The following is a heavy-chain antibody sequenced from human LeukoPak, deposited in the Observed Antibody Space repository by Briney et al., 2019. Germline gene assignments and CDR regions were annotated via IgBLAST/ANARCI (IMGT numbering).Heavy chain of an antibody. CDR1: GGSISSGSYY. J-gene: IGHJ4*02. V-gene: IGHV4-61*02. Sequence: SQILSLTCTVSGGSISSGSYYWSWIRQPAGKGLEWIGRIYTSGSTNYNPSLKSRVTISVDTSKNQFSLKLSSVTAADTAVYYCARQDRVVPAATWGQGTLVTVSS. D-gene: IGHD2-2*01. CDR3: ARQDRVVPAAT. CDR2: IYTSGST.